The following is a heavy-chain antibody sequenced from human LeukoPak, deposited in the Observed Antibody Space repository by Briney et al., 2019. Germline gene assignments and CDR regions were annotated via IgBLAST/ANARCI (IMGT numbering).Heavy chain of an antibody. CDR2: ISGSGGST. D-gene: IGHD5-18*01. V-gene: IGHV3-23*01. CDR3: ARDTWDTAMIQGDY. J-gene: IGHJ4*02. Sequence: GGSLRLSCAASGFTFSSYALSWVRRAPGKGLEWVSTISGSGGSTYYADSVKGRFTISRDNSKNTLYLQMNSLRAEDTAVYYCARDTWDTAMIQGDYWGQGTLVTVSS. CDR1: GFTFSSYA.